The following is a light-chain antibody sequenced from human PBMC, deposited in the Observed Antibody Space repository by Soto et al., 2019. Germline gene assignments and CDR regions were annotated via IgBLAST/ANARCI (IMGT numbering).Light chain of an antibody. V-gene: IGKV3-20*01. CDR1: QTVTSTY. J-gene: IGKJ1*01. CDR2: GAS. CDR3: QQYGSSPPWT. Sequence: EIVMTQSPATLSVSPWERATLSCRASQTVTSTYLAWYQQKPGQAPRLLIYGASSRATGIPDRFSGSGSGTDFTLTISRLEPEDFAVYYCQQYGSSPPWTFGQGTKVDIK.